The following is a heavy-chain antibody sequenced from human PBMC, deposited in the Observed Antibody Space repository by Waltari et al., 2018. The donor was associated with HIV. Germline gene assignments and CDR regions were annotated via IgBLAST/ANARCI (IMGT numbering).Heavy chain of an antibody. CDR1: EYTFTNYY. Sequence: QVQLVQSGTEVKKPGASVLFSCKASEYTFTNYYMHWVRQAPGQGLEWMGVNNPSGGTISYAQKFKDRFIMTRDTSTSTVYMELSSLRFEDTAVYYCARGGAVTTEMPYYFIMDVWGPGTTVTVSS. D-gene: IGHD4-17*01. J-gene: IGHJ6*02. V-gene: IGHV1-46*01. CDR3: ARGGAVTTEMPYYFIMDV. CDR2: NNPSGGTI.